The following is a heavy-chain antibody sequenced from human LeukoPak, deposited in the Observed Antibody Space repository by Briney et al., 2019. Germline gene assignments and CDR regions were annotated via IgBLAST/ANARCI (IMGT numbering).Heavy chain of an antibody. J-gene: IGHJ4*02. CDR2: IRSKAYGGTT. CDR1: GFTFGDYA. Sequence: PGGSLRLSCTASGFTFGDYAMSWFRQAPGKGLEWVGFIRSKAYGGTTEYAASVKGRFTISRDDSKSIAYLQMNSLKTEDTAVYYCTREPMRYDILTALDYWGQGTLVTVSS. CDR3: TREPMRYDILTALDY. V-gene: IGHV3-49*03. D-gene: IGHD3-9*01.